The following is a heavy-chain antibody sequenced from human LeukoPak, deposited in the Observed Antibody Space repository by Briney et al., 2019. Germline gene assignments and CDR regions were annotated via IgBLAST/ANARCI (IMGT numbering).Heavy chain of an antibody. CDR1: GYTFTHSY. V-gene: IGHV1-2*02. D-gene: IGHD6-25*01. J-gene: IGHJ4*02. CDR3: AREYSGGFLSTTMVIFDS. Sequence: ASVKVSCKASGYTFTHSYIHWVRQAPGQGLEWMGWINPNSGGTNSAQNFQGRVTMTRDTSISTAYMELSRLRSDDTAVFYCAREYSGGFLSTTMVIFDSWGQGTLVTVSS. CDR2: INPNSGGT.